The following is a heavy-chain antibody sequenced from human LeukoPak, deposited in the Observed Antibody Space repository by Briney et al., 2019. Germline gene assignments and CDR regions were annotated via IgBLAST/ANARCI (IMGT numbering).Heavy chain of an antibody. CDR3: ATDHSMANTAWWFDP. V-gene: IGHV1-46*01. CDR2: INPSLHIP. D-gene: IGHD5-24*01. CDR1: GYTFSNYC. J-gene: IGHJ5*02. Sequence: ASVKVSCKASGYTFSNYCMHWVRQAPGQGLEWLGIINPSLHIPIYAQKFQGRITMSRDTSTSTVYMELSSLRSEDTAFYYCATDHSMANTAWWFDPWGQGTLVTVSS.